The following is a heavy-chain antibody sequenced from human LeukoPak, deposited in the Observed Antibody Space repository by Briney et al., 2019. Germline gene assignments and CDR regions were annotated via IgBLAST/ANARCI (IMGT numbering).Heavy chain of an antibody. Sequence: SETLSLTCTVSGYSISSGYYWGWIRPPPGKGLEWIGSGYHIGSTYFNPSLRSRVTILIDIFKNQFSLKMSSVTAADTAIYYCARVGDYGDYVNWFDPWGPGTLVTVSS. CDR3: ARVGDYGDYVNWFDP. J-gene: IGHJ5*02. D-gene: IGHD4-17*01. CDR1: GYSISSGYY. V-gene: IGHV4-38-2*02. CDR2: GYHIGST.